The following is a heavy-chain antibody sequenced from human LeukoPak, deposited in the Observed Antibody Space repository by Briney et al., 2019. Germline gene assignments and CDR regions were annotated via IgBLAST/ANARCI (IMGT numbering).Heavy chain of an antibody. Sequence: GGSLTLFCAASGFPVSNNYMSWVRQAPGKGLEWVSVIFSVDNTGSAYYADSVKGRFSISRDHSKNTLYLQMNSLRAEDTAVYYCARELRGYCSTTSCPFGYWGQGTLVTVSS. CDR2: IFSVDNTGSA. V-gene: IGHV3-66*02. D-gene: IGHD2-2*01. CDR3: ARELRGYCSTTSCPFGY. J-gene: IGHJ4*02. CDR1: GFPVSNNY.